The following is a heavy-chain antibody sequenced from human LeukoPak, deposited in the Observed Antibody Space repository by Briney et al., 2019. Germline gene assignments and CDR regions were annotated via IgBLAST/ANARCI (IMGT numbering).Heavy chain of an antibody. Sequence: GASVKVSCKASGGTFSNYAINLVRQAPGQGLEWMGGIIPIFGTAHYSQKFQGRVTITAVDSMNTAYMELSSLRSDDTAVYYCARGWLAETTVVTPYNYWGQGTLVTVSS. CDR2: IIPIFGTA. J-gene: IGHJ4*02. CDR3: ARGWLAETTVVTPYNY. CDR1: GGTFSNYA. V-gene: IGHV1-69*13. D-gene: IGHD4-23*01.